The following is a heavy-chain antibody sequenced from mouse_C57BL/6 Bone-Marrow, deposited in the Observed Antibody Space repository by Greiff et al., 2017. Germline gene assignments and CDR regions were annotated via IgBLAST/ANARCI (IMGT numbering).Heavy chain of an antibody. CDR1: GYSITSGYY. J-gene: IGHJ2*01. Sequence: EVQLQESGPGLVKPSQSLSLTCSVTGYSITSGYYWNWIRQFPGNKLEWMGYISYDGSNNYNPSLKNRISLTRDTSKNQFFLKLNSVTTEDTATYYCARRGLLRPYFDYWGQGTTLTVSS. D-gene: IGHD1-2*01. CDR2: ISYDGSN. V-gene: IGHV3-6*01. CDR3: ARRGLLRPYFDY.